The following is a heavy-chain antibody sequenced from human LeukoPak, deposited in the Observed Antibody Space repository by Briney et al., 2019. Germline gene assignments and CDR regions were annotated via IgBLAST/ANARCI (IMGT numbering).Heavy chain of an antibody. CDR3: ARSPLRGDYALYYFDY. D-gene: IGHD4-17*01. J-gene: IGHJ4*02. CDR2: IYYSGST. CDR1: GGSISSSSYY. Sequence: SETLSLTCTVSGGSISSSSYYWGWIRQPPGKGLEWIGSIYYSGSTYYNPSLKSRVTISVDTSKNQFSLKLSSVTAADTAVYYCARSPLRGDYALYYFDYWGQGTLVTVSS. V-gene: IGHV4-39*07.